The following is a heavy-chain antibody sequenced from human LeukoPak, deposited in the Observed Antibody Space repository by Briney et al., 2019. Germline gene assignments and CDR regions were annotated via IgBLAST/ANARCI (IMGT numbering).Heavy chain of an antibody. CDR1: GFTVSSNY. Sequence: GGSLRLSCAASGFTVSSNYMSWVRQAPGKGLEWVSVIYSGGSTYYADSVKGRFTISRDNSKNTLYLQMNSLRAEDTAVYYCARGGAAAGTGYYFDYWGQGTLVTVSS. V-gene: IGHV3-66*01. CDR2: IYSGGST. CDR3: ARGGAAAGTGYYFDY. D-gene: IGHD6-13*01. J-gene: IGHJ4*02.